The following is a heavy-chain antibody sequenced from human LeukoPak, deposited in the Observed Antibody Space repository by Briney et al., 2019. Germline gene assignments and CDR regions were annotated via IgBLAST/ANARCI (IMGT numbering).Heavy chain of an antibody. J-gene: IGHJ3*02. V-gene: IGHV3-30-3*01. CDR3: ARERQDTILHSGAFDI. D-gene: IGHD2-21*01. Sequence: SGGSLRLSCAASGFTFSTYFMHWVRQAPGKGLEWVADIASDGSHTFYVESVKGRFTISRDNSKNTLYLQMNSLRAEDTAVYFCARERQDTILHSGAFDIWGQGTMVTASS. CDR1: GFTFSTYF. CDR2: IASDGSHT.